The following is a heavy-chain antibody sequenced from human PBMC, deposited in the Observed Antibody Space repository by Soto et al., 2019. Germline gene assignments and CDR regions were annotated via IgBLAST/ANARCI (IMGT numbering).Heavy chain of an antibody. CDR1: GGTFSSYA. CDR3: ARVTSMVRGVIDNWFDP. V-gene: IGHV1-69*01. Sequence: QVPLVQSGAEVKKPGSSVTVSCKASGGTFSSYAIHWVRQAPGQGLEWMGGIIPMYGPAKYAQRFQGRVTITADESTTTVYMELTSLTSQDTAVYYCARVTSMVRGVIDNWFDPWGYGTLVTVSS. D-gene: IGHD3-10*01. CDR2: IIPMYGPA. J-gene: IGHJ5*02.